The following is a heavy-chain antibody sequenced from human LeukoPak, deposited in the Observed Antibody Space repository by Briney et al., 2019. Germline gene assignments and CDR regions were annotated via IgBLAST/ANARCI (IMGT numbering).Heavy chain of an antibody. CDR1: GYTFTSYG. V-gene: IGHV1-18*01. D-gene: IGHD3-22*01. J-gene: IGHJ4*02. CDR3: ARYYYDSSGYYIDY. Sequence: ASVTVSCKASGYTFTSYGISWVRQAPGQGLEWMGWISAYNGNTNYAQKLQGRVTMTTDTSTSTAYMELRSLRSDDTAVYYCARYYYDSSGYYIDYWGQGTLVTVSS. CDR2: ISAYNGNT.